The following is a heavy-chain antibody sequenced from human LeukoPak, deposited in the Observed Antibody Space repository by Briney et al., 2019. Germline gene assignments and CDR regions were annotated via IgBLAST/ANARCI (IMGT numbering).Heavy chain of an antibody. CDR2: IKEDGSEE. CDR1: GFTFSSYW. D-gene: IGHD3-22*01. V-gene: IGHV3-7*01. CDR3: ARDWLAGNPYHAFDL. J-gene: IGHJ3*01. Sequence: GGSLRLSCAASGFTFSSYWMSWVRQAPGKGLECVANIKEDGSEEYYVDSVKGRFSISRDNAKNSLYLQMNSLRAEDTAVYYCARDWLAGNPYHAFDLWGKGTMVTVST.